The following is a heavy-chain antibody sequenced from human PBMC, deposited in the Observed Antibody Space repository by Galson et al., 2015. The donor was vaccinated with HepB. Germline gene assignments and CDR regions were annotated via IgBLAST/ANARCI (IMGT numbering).Heavy chain of an antibody. CDR1: GFIFRNYA. V-gene: IGHV3-23*01. CDR3: VKGADSNDDRYDY. CDR2: MSDTGVNT. J-gene: IGHJ4*02. D-gene: IGHD1-1*01. Sequence: SLRLSCAVSGFIFRNYAMTWVRQAPGTGLEWVSGMSDTGVNTYYADAVKDRFTISRDNSKKMLYLHMSGLRVEDTATYFCVKGADSNDDRYDYWGQGTLVTVSS.